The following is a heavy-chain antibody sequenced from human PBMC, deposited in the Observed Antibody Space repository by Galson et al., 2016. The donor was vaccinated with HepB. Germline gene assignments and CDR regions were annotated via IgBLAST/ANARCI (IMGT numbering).Heavy chain of an antibody. J-gene: IGHJ4*02. CDR1: GYSFTTYW. D-gene: IGHD2/OR15-2a*01. CDR3: ARAYFGYFDY. V-gene: IGHV5-51*01. Sequence: QSGAEVKKPGESLKISCKGSGYSFTTYWIGWVRQMPGKGLEWLGIIYPGDSHTTYSPSFQGQVTIPADKSVSTAYLQWSSLKASDTAMYYCARAYFGYFDYWGQGALVTVSP. CDR2: IYPGDSHT.